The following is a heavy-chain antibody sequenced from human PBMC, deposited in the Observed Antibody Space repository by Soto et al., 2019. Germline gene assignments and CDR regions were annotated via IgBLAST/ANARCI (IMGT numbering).Heavy chain of an antibody. J-gene: IGHJ6*02. CDR2: IIPIFGTA. Sequence: SVKVSCKASGGTFSSYAISWVRQAPGQGLEWMGGIIPIFGTANYAQKFQGRVTITADESTSTAYMELSSLRSEDTAVYYCARGSRYSSSPYYYRMDVWGQGTTVTVSS. CDR1: GGTFSSYA. D-gene: IGHD6-6*01. CDR3: ARGSRYSSSPYYYRMDV. V-gene: IGHV1-69*13.